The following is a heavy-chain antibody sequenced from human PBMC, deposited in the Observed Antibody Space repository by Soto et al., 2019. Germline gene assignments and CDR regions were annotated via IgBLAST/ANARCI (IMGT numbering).Heavy chain of an antibody. CDR3: ARHPFSNFDWFAP. CDR1: GDSINNYY. CDR2: IHYSGNT. Sequence: QVQLQESGPGLVKPSEPLSLTCTVSGDSINNYYWSWVRQPPGRGLEWVAYIHYSGNTNYNPTLESRVTISIDTSRNQFSLKLRSVTAADTAVYYCARHPFSNFDWFAPWGQGTLVTVSS. D-gene: IGHD3-9*01. V-gene: IGHV4-59*01. J-gene: IGHJ5*02.